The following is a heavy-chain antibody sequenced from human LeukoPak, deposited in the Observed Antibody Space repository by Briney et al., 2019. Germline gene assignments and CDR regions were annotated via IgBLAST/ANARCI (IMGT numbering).Heavy chain of an antibody. V-gene: IGHV3-23*01. J-gene: IGHJ3*02. CDR3: AKGYSSGWYDAFDI. CDR2: ITGSGGST. CDR1: GLTFSPYA. Sequence: QPGGSLRLSCAASGLTFSPYAMSWVRQAPGKGLEWVSTITGSGGSTYDADSVKGRFTISRDNSKNTLYLQMSSLRAEDTAVYYCAKGYSSGWYDAFDIWGQGTMVTVSS. D-gene: IGHD6-19*01.